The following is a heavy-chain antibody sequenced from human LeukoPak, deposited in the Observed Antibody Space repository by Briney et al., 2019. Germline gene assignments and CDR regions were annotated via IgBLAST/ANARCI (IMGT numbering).Heavy chain of an antibody. V-gene: IGHV3-7*01. CDR3: ARVNPYYDILTWSVGAFDI. CDR2: IKQDGSEK. Sequence: PGGSLRLSCAASGFTFSSYWMSWVRQAPGKGLEWVANIKQDGSEKYYVDSVKGRSTISRDNAKNSLYLQMNSLRAEDTAVYYCARVNPYYDILTWSVGAFDIWGQGTMVTVSS. J-gene: IGHJ3*02. CDR1: GFTFSSYW. D-gene: IGHD3-9*01.